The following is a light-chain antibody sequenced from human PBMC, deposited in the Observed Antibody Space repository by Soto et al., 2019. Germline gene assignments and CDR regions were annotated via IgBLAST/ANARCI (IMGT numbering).Light chain of an antibody. CDR3: QQYNSYPVG. CDR2: DAS. J-gene: IGKJ1*01. Sequence: EIVLTHSPATLSLSPCERATLSGRASQSVSSYLAWYQQKPGQAPRLLIYDASNRATGIPARFSGSVSGTEFTLTISSLQPDDFATYYCQQYNSYPVGFGQGTKVDIK. V-gene: IGKV3-11*01. CDR1: QSVSSY.